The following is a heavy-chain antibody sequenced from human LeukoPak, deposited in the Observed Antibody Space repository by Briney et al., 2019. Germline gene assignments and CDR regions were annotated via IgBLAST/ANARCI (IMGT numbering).Heavy chain of an antibody. CDR1: GGTFSSYA. D-gene: IGHD3-3*01. J-gene: IGHJ5*02. CDR3: ARAQIIYYDFWSGYYYNNWFDP. Sequence: SVKVSCKASGGTFSSYAISWVRQAPGQGLEWMGRIIPIFGTANYAQKFQGRVTITTDESTSTAYMGLSSLRSEDTAVYYCARAQIIYYDFWSGYYYNNWFDPWGQGTLVTVSS. V-gene: IGHV1-69*05. CDR2: IIPIFGTA.